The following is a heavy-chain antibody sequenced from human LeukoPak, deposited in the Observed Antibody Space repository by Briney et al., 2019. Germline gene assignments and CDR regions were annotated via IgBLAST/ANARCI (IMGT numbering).Heavy chain of an antibody. V-gene: IGHV3-11*06. CDR2: ISSSSSYT. CDR3: ARDRNIAAAGSVFDY. D-gene: IGHD6-13*01. J-gene: IGHJ4*02. Sequence: LSLTCTVSGGSISSGGYYWSWIRQAPGKGLEWVSYISSSSSYTNYADSVKGRFTISRDNAKNSLYLQMNSLRAEDTAVYYCARDRNIAAAGSVFDYWGQGTLVTVSS. CDR1: GGSISSGGYY.